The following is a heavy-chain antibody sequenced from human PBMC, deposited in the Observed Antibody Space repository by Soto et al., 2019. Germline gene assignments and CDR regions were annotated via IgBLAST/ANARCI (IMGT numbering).Heavy chain of an antibody. Sequence: QGQLVPSGAEVKKPGASVKVFCKASGYTLTSYGISWVRQAPGQGLEGMGWISAYNGNTNYAQKLQGRVTMTTDTSTRTAYMELRSLRSDDTAVYYSSWDQGGRYYYWGQGTLVTVSS. V-gene: IGHV1-18*01. J-gene: IGHJ4*02. D-gene: IGHD1-26*01. CDR3: SWDQGGRYYY. CDR2: ISAYNGNT. CDR1: GYTLTSYG.